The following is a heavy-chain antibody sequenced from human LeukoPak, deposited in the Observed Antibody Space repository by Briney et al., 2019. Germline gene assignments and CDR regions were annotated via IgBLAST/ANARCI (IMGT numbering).Heavy chain of an antibody. CDR3: ASSGSYRFDY. J-gene: IGHJ4*02. D-gene: IGHD1-26*01. CDR1: GFPFSSYW. CDR2: IKQDGSKK. V-gene: IGHV3-7*01. Sequence: GGSLRLSCVASGFPFSSYWMTWVRQAPGKGLEWVANIKQDGSKKSSVDSVKGRFTISRDNAKNSLYLQMNSLRDEDTAVYYCASSGSYRFDYWGQGTLVTVSS.